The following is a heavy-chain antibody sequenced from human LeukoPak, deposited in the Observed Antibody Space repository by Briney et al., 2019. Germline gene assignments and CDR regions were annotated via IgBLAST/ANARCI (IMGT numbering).Heavy chain of an antibody. Sequence: GGSLRLSCAASGFTFSSYAMSWVRQAPGKGLEWVSSINGNGGRTYYADSVKGRFTISRDNSKNTLYLQMNSLRAEDTAVYYCANYGDSRDAFDMWGQGTMVTVS. CDR1: GFTFSSYA. D-gene: IGHD4-17*01. J-gene: IGHJ3*02. CDR2: INGNGGRT. V-gene: IGHV3-23*01. CDR3: ANYGDSRDAFDM.